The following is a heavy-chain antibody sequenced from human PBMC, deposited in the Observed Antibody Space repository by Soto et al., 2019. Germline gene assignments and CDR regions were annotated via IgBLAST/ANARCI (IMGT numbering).Heavy chain of an antibody. CDR3: ITGYYTWFDP. CDR1: GYTFSTYW. J-gene: IGHJ5*02. CDR2: IYPGDSNT. Sequence: GESLKISFKGSGYTFSTYWIGWVRQMPGKGLEWMGIIYPGDSNTRYSPSFQGRVTISADNSISTAFLQWSSLKTSETAMYYCITGYYTWFDPWGHGTLVTVSS. D-gene: IGHD3-3*01. V-gene: IGHV5-51*01.